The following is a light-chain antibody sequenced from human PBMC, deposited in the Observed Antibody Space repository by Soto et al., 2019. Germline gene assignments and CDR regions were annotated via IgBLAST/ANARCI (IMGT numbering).Light chain of an antibody. Sequence: QSVLTQPRSVSGSPGQSVTISCTGTSSDIGGYTYVSWYQQHPGKAPKVIIYDVSERPSGVPDRFSGSKSGNTASLTISGLQPEDEADYYCCSFAGPQSFEVFGAGTKVTVL. J-gene: IGLJ1*01. CDR1: SSDIGGYTY. V-gene: IGLV2-11*01. CDR3: CSFAGPQSFEV. CDR2: DVS.